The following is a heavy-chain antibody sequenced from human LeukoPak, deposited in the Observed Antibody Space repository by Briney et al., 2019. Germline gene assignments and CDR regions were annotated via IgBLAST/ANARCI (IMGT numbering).Heavy chain of an antibody. Sequence: PGGSLRLSCAASAFTFSNYWMQWVRQAPGKGLVWVSRINSDGSDTSYADSVKGRFTISRDDAKNTLYLQMNSLRAEDTAVYYCARVRSSGWYVYWGQGTLVTVSS. D-gene: IGHD6-19*01. CDR3: ARVRSSGWYVY. J-gene: IGHJ4*02. CDR1: AFTFSNYW. V-gene: IGHV3-74*01. CDR2: INSDGSDT.